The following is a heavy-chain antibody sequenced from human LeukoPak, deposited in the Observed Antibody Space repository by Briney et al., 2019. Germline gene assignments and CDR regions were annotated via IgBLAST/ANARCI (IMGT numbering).Heavy chain of an antibody. J-gene: IGHJ4*02. V-gene: IGHV3-30*14. CDR3: ARVVDTAMGY. D-gene: IGHD5-18*01. Sequence: PGGSLRLSCAASGFTSSSYAMNWVRQAPGKGLEWVAIISYDGGNKYYADSVKGRFTISRDNSKNTLYLQMNSLRAEDTAVYYCARVVDTAMGYWGQGTLVTVSS. CDR1: GFTSSSYA. CDR2: ISYDGGNK.